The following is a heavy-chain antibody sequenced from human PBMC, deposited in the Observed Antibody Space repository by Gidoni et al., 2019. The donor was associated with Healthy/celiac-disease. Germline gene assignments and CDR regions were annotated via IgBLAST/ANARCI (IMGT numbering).Heavy chain of an antibody. Sequence: EVQLVESGGGLVKPGGSLRLSCAASGFTFSSYSMNWVRQAPGKGLEWVSSISSSSSYIYYADSVKGRFTISRDNAKNSLYLQMNSLRAEDTAVYYCARDRDGYNQNDAFDIWGQGTMVTVSS. CDR3: ARDRDGYNQNDAFDI. D-gene: IGHD5-12*01. J-gene: IGHJ3*02. CDR1: GFTFSSYS. V-gene: IGHV3-21*01. CDR2: ISSSSSYI.